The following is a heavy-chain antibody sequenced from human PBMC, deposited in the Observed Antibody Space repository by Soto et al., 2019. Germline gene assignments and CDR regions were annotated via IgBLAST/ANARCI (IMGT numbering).Heavy chain of an antibody. J-gene: IGHJ4*01. CDR2: VKSKTDGGSS. V-gene: IGHV3-15*07. CDR3: TTDSRTTLPEIRFDY. CDR1: GFPFSNAC. D-gene: IGHD1-26*01. Sequence: GGSLRLSCAASGFPFSNACINWVRQVPGKGLEWVGRVKSKTDGGSSDYAAPVKGRFAVSRDDSKNIVYLQMNSLKIEDTGVYYCTTDSRTTLPEIRFDYWGHGTQVTVS.